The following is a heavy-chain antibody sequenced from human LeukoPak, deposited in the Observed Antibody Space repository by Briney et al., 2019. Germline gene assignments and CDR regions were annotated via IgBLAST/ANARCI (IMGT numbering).Heavy chain of an antibody. CDR2: IWYDVSNK. CDR1: GFTFSSYG. D-gene: IGHD3-10*01. J-gene: IGHJ4*02. CDR3: AGSFGELLDY. Sequence: GRCLRLSCAASGFTFSSYGMHWVRQAPGKGLGWVADIWYDVSNKYYADSVKGRFTISRDNSKNTLYLQMNSLRAEDTAVYYCAGSFGELLDYWGQGTLVTVSS. V-gene: IGHV3-33*01.